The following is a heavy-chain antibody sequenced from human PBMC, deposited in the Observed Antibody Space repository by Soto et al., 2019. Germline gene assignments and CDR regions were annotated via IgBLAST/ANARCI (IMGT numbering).Heavy chain of an antibody. J-gene: IGHJ4*02. Sequence: GGSLRLSCAASGFAFSSYALGWVRQAPGKGLEWVSLITGSGGSTFHADSVKGRFTISRDNSENTLYLQMNSLRAEDTAVYYCAKDSRYQITGTTVFDYWGQGTLVTVSS. D-gene: IGHD1-7*01. V-gene: IGHV3-23*01. CDR2: ITGSGGST. CDR3: AKDSRYQITGTTVFDY. CDR1: GFAFSSYA.